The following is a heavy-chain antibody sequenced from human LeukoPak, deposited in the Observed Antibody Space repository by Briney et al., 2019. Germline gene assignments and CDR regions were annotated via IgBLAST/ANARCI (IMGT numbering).Heavy chain of an antibody. CDR3: ARSAGGNYFDY. Sequence: GGSLRLSCAALGFTFDNYNMNWVRQAPGKGLEWVSSISSGTNYIFEADSVKGRFTVTKDTALDSLSLQMNSLRADDTAVYYCARSAGGNYFDYWDQGTLVTVSS. D-gene: IGHD2-8*02. V-gene: IGHV3-21*01. CDR2: ISSGTNYI. CDR1: GFTFDNYN. J-gene: IGHJ4*02.